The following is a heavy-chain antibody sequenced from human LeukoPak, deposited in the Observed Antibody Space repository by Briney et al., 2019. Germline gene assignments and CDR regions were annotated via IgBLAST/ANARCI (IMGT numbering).Heavy chain of an antibody. V-gene: IGHV3-48*02. CDR2: IDTSSSTI. J-gene: IGHJ4*02. Sequence: GGSLRLSCAASGFTFSSYSMNWVRQAPGKGLEWLSYIDTSSSTIYYADSVTGRFTISRDNAKSSLYLQMNSLRDEDTAVYYCARDTHGDFSFDYWGQGTLVTVSS. CDR1: GFTFSSYS. CDR3: ARDTHGDFSFDY.